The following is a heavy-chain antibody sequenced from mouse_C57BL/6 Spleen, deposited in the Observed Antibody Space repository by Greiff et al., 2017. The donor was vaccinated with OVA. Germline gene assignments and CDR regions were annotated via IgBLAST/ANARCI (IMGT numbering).Heavy chain of an antibody. CDR1: GYTFTSYW. Sequence: QVQLKQSGAELVRPGSSVKLSCKASGYTFTSYWMHWVKQRPIQGLEWIGNIDPSDSETHYNQKFKDKATLTVDKSSSTAYMQLSSLTSEDSAVYYCAREDYDYDAWFAYWGQGTLVTVSA. J-gene: IGHJ3*01. V-gene: IGHV1-52*01. CDR3: AREDYDYDAWFAY. CDR2: IDPSDSET. D-gene: IGHD2-4*01.